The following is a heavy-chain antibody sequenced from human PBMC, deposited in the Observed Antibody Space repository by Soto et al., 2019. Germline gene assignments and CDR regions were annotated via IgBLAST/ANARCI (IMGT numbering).Heavy chain of an antibody. J-gene: IGHJ4*02. V-gene: IGHV1-69*02. Sequence: QVQLVQSGAEVKKPGSSVKVSCKASGGTFSSYTISWVRQAPGQGLEWMGRIIPILGIANYAQKFQGRVTITADKSTSTAYMELSSLRSEDTAVYYRARAPSALHFGYWGQGTLVTVSS. D-gene: IGHD2-15*01. CDR3: ARAPSALHFGY. CDR2: IIPILGIA. CDR1: GGTFSSYT.